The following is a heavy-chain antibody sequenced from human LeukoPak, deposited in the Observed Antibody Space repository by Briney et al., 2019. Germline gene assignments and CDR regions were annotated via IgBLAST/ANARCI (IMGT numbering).Heavy chain of an antibody. V-gene: IGHV1-46*01. CDR3: ARDRTGTAGYYYYYGMDV. CDR1: GYTFTSYY. J-gene: IGHJ6*02. CDR2: INPSGGST. Sequence: ASVKVSCKTSGYTFTSYYMHWVRQAPGQGLEWMGIINPSGGSTSYAQKFQGRVTMTRDTSTSTVYMELSSPRSEDTAVYYCARDRTGTAGYYYYYGMDVWGQGTTVTVSS. D-gene: IGHD1-1*01.